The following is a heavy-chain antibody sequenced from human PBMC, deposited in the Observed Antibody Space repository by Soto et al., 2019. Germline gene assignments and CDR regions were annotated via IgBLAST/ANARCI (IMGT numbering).Heavy chain of an antibody. CDR1: GFTFSSYA. V-gene: IGHV3-23*01. CDR2: ISGSGGST. J-gene: IGHJ5*02. Sequence: GSLRLSCAASGFTFSSYAMSWVRQAPGKGLEWVSAISGSGGSTYYADSVKGRFTISRDNSKNTLYLQMNSLRAEDTAVYYCANRRANDYGDYWFDPWGQGTLVTVSS. CDR3: ANRRANDYGDYWFDP. D-gene: IGHD4-17*01.